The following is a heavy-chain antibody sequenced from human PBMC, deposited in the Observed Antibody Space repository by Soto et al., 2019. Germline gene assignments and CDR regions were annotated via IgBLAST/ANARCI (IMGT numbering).Heavy chain of an antibody. Sequence: ASVKVSCKASGYTFTSYGISWVRQAPGQGLEWMGWISAYNGNTNYAQKLQVRVTMTTDTSTSTAYMELRSLRSDDTAVYYCARDRVVVVPAAIYYYYYGMDVWGQGTTVTVSS. CDR2: ISAYNGNT. CDR1: GYTFTSYG. J-gene: IGHJ6*02. CDR3: ARDRVVVVPAAIYYYYYGMDV. V-gene: IGHV1-18*04. D-gene: IGHD2-2*02.